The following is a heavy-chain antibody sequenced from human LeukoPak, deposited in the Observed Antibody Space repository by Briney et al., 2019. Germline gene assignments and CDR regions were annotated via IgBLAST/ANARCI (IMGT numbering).Heavy chain of an antibody. Sequence: GGSLRLSCAASGFTFSTYGMHCVRQAPGMGLEWVAVIWYDGSNKYYADSVKGRFTISRDNSKNTLYLQMNSLRAEDTAVYYCATEYDYWGQGTLVTVSS. CDR2: IWYDGSNK. D-gene: IGHD2/OR15-2a*01. CDR3: ATEYDY. V-gene: IGHV3-33*01. CDR1: GFTFSTYG. J-gene: IGHJ4*02.